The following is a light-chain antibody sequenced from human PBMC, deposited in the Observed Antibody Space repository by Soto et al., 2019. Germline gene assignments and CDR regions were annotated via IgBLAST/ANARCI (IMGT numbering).Light chain of an antibody. Sequence: EVVMTQSPATLSVSPGEGATLSCRASQGIGDTLAWYQHKPGQTPRLLIYDTSSRATGIPDRFSGSGSGTDFTLTIRRLEPEDFAVYYCQQYGSSYPWTFGQGTKVDIK. CDR3: QQYGSSYPWT. CDR1: QGIGDT. CDR2: DTS. J-gene: IGKJ1*01. V-gene: IGKV3-20*01.